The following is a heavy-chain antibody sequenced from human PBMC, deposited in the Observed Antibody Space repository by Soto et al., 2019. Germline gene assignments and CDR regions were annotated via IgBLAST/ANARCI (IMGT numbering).Heavy chain of an antibody. J-gene: IGHJ4*02. V-gene: IGHV3-73*01. CDR3: ILRDYRGQWKGGDY. CDR1: GFTFSGSA. CDR2: IRSKANSYAT. D-gene: IGHD4-17*01. Sequence: GGSLRLSCAASGFTFSGSAMHWVRQASGKGLEWVGRIRSKANSYATAYAASVKGRFTISRDDSKNTAYLQMNSLKTEDTAVYYCILRDYRGQWKGGDYWGQGTLVTVSS.